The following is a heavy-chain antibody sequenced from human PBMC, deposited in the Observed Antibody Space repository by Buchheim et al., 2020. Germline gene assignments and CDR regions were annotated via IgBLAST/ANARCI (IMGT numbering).Heavy chain of an antibody. Sequence: QVPLQESGPGLVKPSETLSLTCTVSGASINPYYWGWIRQPPGKGLEWIGYIFNSGTTNYNPSLRGRVTISIDTSKNQFYLRINSVTAADTAVYYCAREGVPGDHFYYFDLWGRGTL. CDR2: IFNSGTT. D-gene: IGHD7-27*01. V-gene: IGHV4-59*01. J-gene: IGHJ2*01. CDR1: GASINPYY. CDR3: AREGVPGDHFYYFDL.